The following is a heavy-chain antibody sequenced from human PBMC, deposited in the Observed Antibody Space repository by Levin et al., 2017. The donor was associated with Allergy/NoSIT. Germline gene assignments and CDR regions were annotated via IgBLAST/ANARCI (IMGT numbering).Heavy chain of an antibody. CDR2: ISSSSSTI. J-gene: IGHJ4*02. D-gene: IGHD3-10*01. V-gene: IGHV3-48*02. CDR3: ARDFPFRITMVRDHYYFDY. Sequence: GGSLRLSCAASGFTFSSYSMNWVRQAPVKGLEWVSYISSSSSTIYYADSVKGRFTISRDNAKNSLYLQMNSLRDEDTAVYYCARDFPFRITMVRDHYYFDYWGQGTLVTVSS. CDR1: GFTFSSYS.